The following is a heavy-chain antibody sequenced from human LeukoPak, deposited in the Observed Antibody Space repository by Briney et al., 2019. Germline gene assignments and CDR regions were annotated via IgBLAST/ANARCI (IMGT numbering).Heavy chain of an antibody. CDR1: GFTFDDYA. Sequence: GRSLRLSCAASGFTFDDYAMHWVRQAPGKGLEWVSGISWNSGSIGYADSVKGRFTISRDNAKNSLYLQMNSLRAEDTALYYCAKAYYYDSSGSTFDYWGQGTLVTVSS. J-gene: IGHJ4*02. D-gene: IGHD3-22*01. CDR3: AKAYYYDSSGSTFDY. V-gene: IGHV3-9*01. CDR2: ISWNSGSI.